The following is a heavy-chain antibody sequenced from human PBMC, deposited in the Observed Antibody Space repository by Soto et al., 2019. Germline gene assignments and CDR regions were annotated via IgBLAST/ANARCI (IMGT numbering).Heavy chain of an antibody. J-gene: IGHJ5*02. CDR1: GGSISTVGHY. V-gene: IGHV4-30-4*08. CDR2: IHYSGSS. D-gene: IGHD5-12*01. Sequence: PCETLSLTCSFSGGSISTVGHYWTWIRQPPGKGLESIGYIHYSGSSYYNPSLKSRIIMSLDTAKNQVSLRLTSVSAADTAVYFCARYGSRHGYNYDVGGNNWFDPWGQGTLVTGSS. CDR3: ARYGSRHGYNYDVGGNNWFDP.